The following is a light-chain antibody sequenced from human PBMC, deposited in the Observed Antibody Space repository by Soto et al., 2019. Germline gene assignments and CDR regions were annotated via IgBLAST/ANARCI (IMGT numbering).Light chain of an antibody. CDR3: QQTYITPIT. J-gene: IGKJ5*01. CDR1: QTINNN. Sequence: DIEMTQSPASLSASVGDRVTISCRTSQTINNNLNWYQQRPGKAPKHLIYSSSSLMSGVPPRFSGSGSGTDFTLNISSLQPEDFATYFCQQTYITPITFGQGTRLDIK. V-gene: IGKV1-39*01. CDR2: SSS.